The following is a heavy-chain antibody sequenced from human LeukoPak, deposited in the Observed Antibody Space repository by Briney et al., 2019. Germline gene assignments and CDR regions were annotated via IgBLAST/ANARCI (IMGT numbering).Heavy chain of an antibody. CDR1: GFTFSSYS. D-gene: IGHD2-21*02. V-gene: IGHV3-21*01. CDR2: ISSSSSYI. J-gene: IGHJ3*01. Sequence: PGGSLRLSCAASGFTFSSYSMNWVRQAQGKGLEWVSSISSSSSYIYYADSVKGRFTISRDNAKNSLYLQMNSLRAEDTAVYYCSKVPRRYCGGDCYQDAFDFWGQRTMVTVSS. CDR3: SKVPRRYCGGDCYQDAFDF.